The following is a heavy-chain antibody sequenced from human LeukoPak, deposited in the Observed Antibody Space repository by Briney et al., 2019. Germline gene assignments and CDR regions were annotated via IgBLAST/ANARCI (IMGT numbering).Heavy chain of an antibody. V-gene: IGHV2-70*17. Sequence: SGPTLVNPTQTLTLTCTFSGFSLSISGMCVNWIRQPPGKALEWLARIDWDDAKFYSTSLKTSLTISKDTSKNQVVLTMTNMDPVDTATYYCARLYSSSSGLFDAWGQGTLGTVSS. CDR1: GFSLSISGMC. J-gene: IGHJ4*02. D-gene: IGHD6-6*01. CDR2: IDWDDAK. CDR3: ARLYSSSSGLFDA.